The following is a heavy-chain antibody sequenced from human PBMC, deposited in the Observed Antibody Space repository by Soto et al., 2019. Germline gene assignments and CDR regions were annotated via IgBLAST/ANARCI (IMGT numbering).Heavy chain of an antibody. CDR1: GYTFTSYA. CDR2: INAGNGNT. D-gene: IGHD3-10*01. J-gene: IGHJ6*02. CDR3: ASGSGSFQYGMDV. V-gene: IGHV1-3*01. Sequence: QVQLVQSGAEVKKPGASVKVSCKASGYTFTSYAMHWVRQAPGQRLEWMGWINAGNGNTKYSQKFQGRVTITRDTSVSKAYMELSSLRSEDTAVYYCASGSGSFQYGMDVWGQGTTVTVS.